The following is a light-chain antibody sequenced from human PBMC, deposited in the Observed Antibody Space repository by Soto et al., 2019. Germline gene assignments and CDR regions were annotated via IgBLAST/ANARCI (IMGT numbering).Light chain of an antibody. Sequence: QYALTQPASVSGSPGQSITISCAGTSSDVGRYNLVSWFQQHPGKAPKLMIYEGSKRPSGVSNRFSGSKSGNTASLTISGLQAEDEADYYCCSYAASTTWVFGGGTKLTVL. J-gene: IGLJ3*02. CDR2: EGS. CDR1: SSDVGRYNL. CDR3: CSYAASTTWV. V-gene: IGLV2-23*01.